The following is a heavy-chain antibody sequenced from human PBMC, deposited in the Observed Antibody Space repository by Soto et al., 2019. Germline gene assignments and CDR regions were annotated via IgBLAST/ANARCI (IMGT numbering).Heavy chain of an antibody. V-gene: IGHV1-69*12. D-gene: IGHD3-3*01. J-gene: IGHJ4*02. CDR3: ARVRVRFLEWLGSEG. CDR1: GGTFSSFV. CDR2: IIPIFGTA. Sequence: QVQLVQSGAEVKKPGSSVKVSCKASGGTFSSFVISWVRQAPGPGLEWMGGIIPIFGTANYAQKFQGRVTITADESTSTAYMELGSLRSEDTAVYYCARVRVRFLEWLGSEGWGQGPLVTVSS.